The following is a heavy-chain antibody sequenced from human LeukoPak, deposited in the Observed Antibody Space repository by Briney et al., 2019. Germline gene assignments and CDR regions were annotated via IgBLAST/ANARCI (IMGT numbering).Heavy chain of an antibody. D-gene: IGHD3-22*01. CDR3: ARSSGNSGYYYSFDC. J-gene: IGHJ4*02. CDR2: IYYSGST. Sequence: SETLSLTCTVSGGSISSGDYYWSWIRQPPGKGLEWIGYIYYSGSTYYNPSLKSRVTISVDTSKNQFSLKLSSVTAADTAVYYCARSSGNSGYYYSFDCWGQGTLVTVSS. CDR1: GGSISSGDYY. V-gene: IGHV4-30-4*01.